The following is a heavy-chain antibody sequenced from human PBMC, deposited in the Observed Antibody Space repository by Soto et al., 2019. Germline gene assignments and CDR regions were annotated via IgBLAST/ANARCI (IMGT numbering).Heavy chain of an antibody. J-gene: IGHJ5*02. CDR3: ARHLSNYDFWSGYRNWFDP. CDR1: GGSISSYY. CDR2: IYTSGST. Sequence: SETLSLTCTVSGGSISSYYWSWIRQPAGKGLEWIGRIYTSGSTNYNPSLKSRVTMSVDTSKNQFSLKLSSVTAADTAVYYCARHLSNYDFWSGYRNWFDPWGQGTPVTVSS. D-gene: IGHD3-3*01. V-gene: IGHV4-4*07.